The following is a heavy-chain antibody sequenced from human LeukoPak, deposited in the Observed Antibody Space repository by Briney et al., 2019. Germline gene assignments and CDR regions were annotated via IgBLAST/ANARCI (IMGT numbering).Heavy chain of an antibody. CDR3: AREKIAVAGCGFDP. CDR2: INHSGST. V-gene: IGHV4-34*01. Sequence: PSETLSLTCTVSGGSISSYYWSWIRQPPGKGLEWIGEINHSGSTNYNPSLKSRVTISVDTSKNQFSLKLSSVTAADMAVYYCAREKIAVAGCGFDPWGQGTLVTVSS. J-gene: IGHJ5*02. CDR1: GGSISSYY. D-gene: IGHD6-19*01.